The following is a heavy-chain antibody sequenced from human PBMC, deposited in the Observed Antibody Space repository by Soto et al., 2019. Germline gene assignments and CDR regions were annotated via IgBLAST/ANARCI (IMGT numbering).Heavy chain of an antibody. Sequence: EVQLLDSGGGLVQPGGSLRLSCAASGFTFSNYGMSWVRQAPGKGLEWVGGIAVIGEKGWYEDSVKGRITISRDNAENKPYPQMNSLRVEDGAVYFCAWEGNRYGTEWKRCGTVCFDIWGQGTLVTVYS. CDR1: GFTFSNYG. CDR2: IAVIGEKG. V-gene: IGHV3-23*02. CDR3: AWEGNRYGTEWKRCGTVCFDI. D-gene: IGHD1-1*01. J-gene: IGHJ4*02.